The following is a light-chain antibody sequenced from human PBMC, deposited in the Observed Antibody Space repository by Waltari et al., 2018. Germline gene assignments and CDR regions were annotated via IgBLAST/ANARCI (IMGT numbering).Light chain of an antibody. CDR1: NIESQT. CDR2: DNP. J-gene: IGLJ3*02. V-gene: IGLV3-21*02. Sequence: SYVLTQPPSVSVAPGQTARITCGGDNIESQTVHWYQQKPGQAPLLVVFDNPDRPSGIPERFSGSNSGNTATLTITRVEVGDEADFYCQVCDTATDHWVFGGGTKLTVL. CDR3: QVCDTATDHWV.